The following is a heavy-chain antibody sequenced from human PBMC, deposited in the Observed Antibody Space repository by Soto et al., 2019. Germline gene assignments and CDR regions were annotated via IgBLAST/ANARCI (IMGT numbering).Heavy chain of an antibody. CDR1: GFTFSDHY. D-gene: IGHD3-10*01. CDR2: IRNKANSYTT. CDR3: ASAWFGELKYFDY. Sequence: EVQLVESGGGLVQPGGSVRLSCAASGFTFSDHYMEWVRQAPGKGLEWVGRIRNKANSYTTEYGASVKGRFTISRDDSKNSLSLQMISLKTEDTAVYYCASAWFGELKYFDYWGQGTLVTVSA. J-gene: IGHJ4*02. V-gene: IGHV3-72*01.